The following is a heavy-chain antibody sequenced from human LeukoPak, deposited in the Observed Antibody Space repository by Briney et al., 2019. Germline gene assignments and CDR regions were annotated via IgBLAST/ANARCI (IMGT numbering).Heavy chain of an antibody. D-gene: IGHD6-13*01. CDR2: INPNSGGT. J-gene: IGHJ3*02. CDR1: GYTFTSYD. V-gene: IGHV1-2*04. Sequence: ASVKVSCKASGYTFTSYDISWMRQATGQGLEWMGWINPNSGGTNYAQKFQGWVTMTRDTSISTAYMELSRLRSDDTAVYYCARTRSAGTGAFDIWGQGTMVTVSS. CDR3: ARTRSAGTGAFDI.